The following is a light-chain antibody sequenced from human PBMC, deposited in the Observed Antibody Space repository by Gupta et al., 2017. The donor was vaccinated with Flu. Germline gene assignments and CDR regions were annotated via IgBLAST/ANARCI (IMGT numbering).Light chain of an antibody. CDR2: EAS. V-gene: IGKV1-5*03. CDR1: PSTSRW. Sequence: ETQLTQSPSTLSASVGDRVSITCRASPSTSRWLAWYQQEPGKVPKLLIYEASTLETGVPSRFSGSGSGTEFTLTIRSLQADDSATYYCPQYDSYSTFGLGTKVEIK. CDR3: PQYDSYST. J-gene: IGKJ1*01.